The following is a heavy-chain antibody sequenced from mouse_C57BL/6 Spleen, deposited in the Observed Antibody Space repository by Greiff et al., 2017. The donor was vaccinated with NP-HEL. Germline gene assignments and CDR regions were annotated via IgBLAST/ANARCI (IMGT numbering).Heavy chain of an antibody. CDR2: INPSSGYT. V-gene: IGHV1-7*01. Sequence: QVQLQQSGAELAKPGASVKLSCKASGYTFTSYWMHWVKQRPGQGLEWIGYINPSSGYTKYNQKFKDKAPLTADESSSTAYMQLSSLTYEDSAVYYCARSPQGGFDYWGQGTTLTVSS. D-gene: IGHD3-2*02. CDR3: ARSPQGGFDY. CDR1: GYTFTSYW. J-gene: IGHJ2*01.